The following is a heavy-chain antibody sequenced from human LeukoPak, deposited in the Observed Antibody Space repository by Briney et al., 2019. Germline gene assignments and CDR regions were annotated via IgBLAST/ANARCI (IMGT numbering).Heavy chain of an antibody. Sequence: GGSLRLSCAASGFTFSSYGMTWVRQAPGKGLEWVTSLSGSGGSSYHADSVKGRFTISRDNSNKTVYLQMNSLRVEDSAVYFCAKGRGRRAYNYLDSWGQGSLVTVSS. D-gene: IGHD2-21*01. CDR2: LSGSGGSS. V-gene: IGHV3-23*01. J-gene: IGHJ4*02. CDR3: AKGRGRRAYNYLDS. CDR1: GFTFSSYG.